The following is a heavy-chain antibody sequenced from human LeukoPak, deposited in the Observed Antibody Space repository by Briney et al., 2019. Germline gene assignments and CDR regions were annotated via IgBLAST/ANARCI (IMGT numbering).Heavy chain of an antibody. V-gene: IGHV3-23*01. CDR3: AKSHDYGDYGGGYY. CDR2: ISGSGGST. CDR1: GFTFSSYA. D-gene: IGHD4-17*01. Sequence: PGGSLRLSCAASGFTFSSYAMSSVRQAPGKGLEWVSAISGSGGSTYYADSVKGRFTISRDNSKNTLYLQMNSLRAEDTAVYYCAKSHDYGDYGGGYYWGQGTLVTVSS. J-gene: IGHJ4*02.